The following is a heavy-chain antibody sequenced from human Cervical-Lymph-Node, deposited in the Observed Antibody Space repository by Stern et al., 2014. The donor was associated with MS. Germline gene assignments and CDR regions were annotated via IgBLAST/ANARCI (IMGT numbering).Heavy chain of an antibody. D-gene: IGHD6-13*01. V-gene: IGHV1-69*01. J-gene: IGHJ5*02. CDR2: IFPVFGTP. Sequence: QVQLVQSGAEVTKPGSSVKVSCKASGGTFSKFPSSWVRKAPGQGLEWMGGIFPVFGTPAYAQEFRCRVTITADVSTSTVYMELSSLRSDDTAVYYCALSSETSDRWYSLGYDLWGQGTLVTVS. CDR1: GGTFSKFP. CDR3: ALSSETSDRWYSLGYDL.